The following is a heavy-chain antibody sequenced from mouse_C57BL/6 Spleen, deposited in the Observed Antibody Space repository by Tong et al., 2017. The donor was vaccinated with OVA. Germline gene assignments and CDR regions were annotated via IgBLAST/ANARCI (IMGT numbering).Heavy chain of an antibody. D-gene: IGHD2-12*01. J-gene: IGHJ3*01. V-gene: IGHV14-1*02. CDR2: IDPENGNT. CDR1: GFNIKDYY. CDR3: ARVTRHPAWFAY. Sequence: EVQLQQSGAELVRPGALVKLSCKASGFNIKDYYMHWVKQRPEQGLEWIGWIDPENGNTIYDPKFQGKASITADTSSNTAYLQLSSLTSEDPAVYYWARVTRHPAWFAYWGQGTLVTVSA.